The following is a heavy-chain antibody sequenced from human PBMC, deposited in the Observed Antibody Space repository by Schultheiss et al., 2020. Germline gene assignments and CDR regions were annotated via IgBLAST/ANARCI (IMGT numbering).Heavy chain of an antibody. D-gene: IGHD6-19*01. CDR2: ISWNSGSI. J-gene: IGHJ4*02. CDR3: ARGEGSGWYPDY. Sequence: WIRQPPGKGLEWVSGISWNSGSIGYADSVKGRFTISRDNAKNTLYLQMNSLRAEDTAVYYCARGEGSGWYPDYWGQGTLVNVSS. V-gene: IGHV3-9*01.